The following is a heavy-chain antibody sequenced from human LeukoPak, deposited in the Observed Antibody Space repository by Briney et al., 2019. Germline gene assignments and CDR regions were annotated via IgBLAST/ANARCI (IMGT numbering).Heavy chain of an antibody. V-gene: IGHV3-74*01. CDR3: ARDLTGGRDH. D-gene: IGHD3-9*01. CDR1: GFIVSDYW. Sequence: GGSLRLPREASGFIVSDYWMHWVRQAPGKGLVWVSHINEEGRITSYAGSVKGRFTISRDPAKHKLYLEVDSPRAEGNADFFFARDLTGGRDHWGQGTLVTVSS. J-gene: IGHJ4*02. CDR2: INEEGRIT.